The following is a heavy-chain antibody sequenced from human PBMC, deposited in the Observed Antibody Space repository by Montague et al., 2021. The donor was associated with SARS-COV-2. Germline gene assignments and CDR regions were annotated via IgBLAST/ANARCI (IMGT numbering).Heavy chain of an antibody. CDR1: GFSVTDNY. CDR2: TYFGGTT. Sequence: SLRLSCAASGFSVTDNYMHWVRQPPGKAPEWLSVTYFGGTTKYADSVKGRFTVSRDDSKNTLELQMNNLRTEDMAVFYCARDPSRSVGAFDIWGQGTMVTVSS. D-gene: IGHD3-16*01. CDR3: ARDPSRSVGAFDI. V-gene: IGHV3-66*01. J-gene: IGHJ3*02.